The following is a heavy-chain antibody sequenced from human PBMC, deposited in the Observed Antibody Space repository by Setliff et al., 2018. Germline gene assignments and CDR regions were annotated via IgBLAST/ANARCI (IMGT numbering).Heavy chain of an antibody. CDR2: IIHSGST. Sequence: SETLSLTCTVSGGSISSYYWSWIRQPAGKGLEWIGEIIHSGSTNYNPSLKSRVTISMDTSKNQFSLKVSSVTAAGTAVYYCARSFSRREKFLLDYWGQGALVTVSS. J-gene: IGHJ4*02. V-gene: IGHV4-34*12. CDR3: ARSFSRREKFLLDY. CDR1: GGSISSYY.